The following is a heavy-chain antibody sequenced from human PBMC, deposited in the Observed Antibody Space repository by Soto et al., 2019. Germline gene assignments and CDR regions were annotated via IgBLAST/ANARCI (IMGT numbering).Heavy chain of an antibody. J-gene: IGHJ4*02. CDR1: GFPFTTYG. Sequence: QVLLVESGGGVVQPGRSLRLSCAASGFPFTTYGMHWVREGPGKGLEWVAVISYDGSNTYYADSVKGRFTISRDNSKTTLYLQMHSLRTQGPALYYCVGGQYYFDYRGQGTLVTVSS. CDR2: ISYDGSNT. CDR3: VGGQYYFDY. D-gene: IGHD3-10*01. V-gene: IGHV3-30*03.